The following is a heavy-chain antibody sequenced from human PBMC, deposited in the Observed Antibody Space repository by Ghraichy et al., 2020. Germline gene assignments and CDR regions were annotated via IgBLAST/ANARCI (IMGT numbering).Heavy chain of an antibody. CDR3: AREISVAGTWVDS. V-gene: IGHV4-34*01. CDR2: INHSGSN. J-gene: IGHJ4*02. D-gene: IGHD6-19*01. Sequence: SETLSLTCAVYVGSFSGYYWSWIRQPPGKGLEWIGEINHSGSNNYHPSLKSRVTISVDTSKNQFSLKLSSVTAADTAVYYFAREISVAGTWVDSWGQGTL. CDR1: VGSFSGYY.